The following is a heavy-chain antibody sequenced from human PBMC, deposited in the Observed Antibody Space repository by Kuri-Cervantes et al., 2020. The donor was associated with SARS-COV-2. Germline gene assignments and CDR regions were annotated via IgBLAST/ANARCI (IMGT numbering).Heavy chain of an antibody. Sequence: ESLKISCTVSGYSISSGYYWGWIRQPPGKGLEWIGSIYHSGSTYYNPSLKSRVTISVDTSKNQFSLKLSSVTAADTAVYYCARARLPPGDMDVWGQGTTVTVSS. V-gene: IGHV4-38-2*02. CDR2: IYHSGST. CDR1: GYSISSGYY. D-gene: IGHD2-21*01. J-gene: IGHJ6*02. CDR3: ARARLPPGDMDV.